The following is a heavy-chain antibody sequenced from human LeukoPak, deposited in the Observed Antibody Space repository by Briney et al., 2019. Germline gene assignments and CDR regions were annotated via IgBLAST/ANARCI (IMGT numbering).Heavy chain of an antibody. CDR2: VSSSSSYI. CDR3: ARVGTWTFDY. CDR1: GFTFSSYS. Sequence: GGSLRLSCAASGFTFSSYSMNWVRQAPGKGLEWVSSVSSSSSYIYYADSVKGRFTISRDNAKNSLYLQMNSLRAEDTAVYYCARVGTWTFDYWGQGTLVTVSS. D-gene: IGHD3/OR15-3a*01. J-gene: IGHJ4*02. V-gene: IGHV3-21*01.